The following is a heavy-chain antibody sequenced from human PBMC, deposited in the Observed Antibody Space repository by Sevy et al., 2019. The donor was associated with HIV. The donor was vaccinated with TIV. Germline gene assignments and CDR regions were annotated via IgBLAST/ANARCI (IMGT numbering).Heavy chain of an antibody. D-gene: IGHD2-15*01. CDR2: ISPHNGDT. CDR1: GYLFTSYR. J-gene: IGHJ4*02. CDR3: ARAYCSGGRCYSLAY. V-gene: IGHV1-18*01. Sequence: ASVKVSCKASGYLFTSYRITWVRQAPGKRLELVGWISPHNGDTNYAQRVQDRVTMITDTSTTTANMELRSLTSDDSAVYYCARAYCSGGRCYSLAYWGQGTLVTVSS.